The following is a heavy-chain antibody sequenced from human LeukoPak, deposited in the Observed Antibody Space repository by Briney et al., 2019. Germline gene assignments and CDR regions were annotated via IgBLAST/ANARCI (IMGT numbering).Heavy chain of an antibody. CDR2: ISVSGGNT. CDR1: GFTFSTYA. CDR3: ARTRAAAGYSSFWFDP. J-gene: IGHJ5*02. Sequence: PGGSLRLSCAASGFTFSTYAMSWVRQAPGKGLEWVSTISVSGGNTYYADSVKGRFTISRDNSKNTLYLQMNSLRTEDTAVYYCARTRAAAGYSSFWFDPWGQGTLVTVSS. D-gene: IGHD6-13*01. V-gene: IGHV3-23*01.